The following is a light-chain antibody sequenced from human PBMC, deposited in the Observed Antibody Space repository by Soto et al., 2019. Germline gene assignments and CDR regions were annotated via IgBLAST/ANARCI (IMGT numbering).Light chain of an antibody. Sequence: DIQMTQSPSSVSASVGDRVTITCRASQSISGWLAWYQQKPGKAPKLLIYAASNLQSGVPSRFSGSGSGTDFTLTIRSLQSEDFATYYRQHANCFPTTFGQGTKV. CDR1: QSISGW. J-gene: IGKJ1*01. V-gene: IGKV1-12*01. CDR3: QHANCFPTT. CDR2: AAS.